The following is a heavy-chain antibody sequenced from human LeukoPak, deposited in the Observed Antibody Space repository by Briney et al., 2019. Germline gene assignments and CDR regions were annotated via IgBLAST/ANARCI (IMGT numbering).Heavy chain of an antibody. CDR1: GFTFSSYE. J-gene: IGHJ6*04. Sequence: GGSLRLSCAASGFTFSSYEMNWVRQGPGKGLGWVSYISSSGSTIYYADSVKGRFTISRDNAKNSLYLQMNSLRAEDTAVYYCAELGITMIGGLWGKGTTVTISS. CDR3: AELGITMIGGL. V-gene: IGHV3-48*03. D-gene: IGHD3-10*02. CDR2: ISSSGSTI.